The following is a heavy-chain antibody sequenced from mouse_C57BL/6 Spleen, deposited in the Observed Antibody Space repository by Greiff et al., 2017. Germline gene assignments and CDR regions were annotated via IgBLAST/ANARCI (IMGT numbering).Heavy chain of an antibody. D-gene: IGHD2-4*01. Sequence: QVQLQQPGAELVKPGASVTMSCKASGYTFTSYWITWVKQRPGQGLAWIGDIYPGSGSTNYNEKFKRKATLTVDTSSSTAYMQLSSLTAEDSAVYYGARRGADYDGYVDVGGKGTTVTVSS. V-gene: IGHV1-55*01. CDR2: IYPGSGST. CDR3: ARRGADYDGYVDV. CDR1: GYTFTSYW. J-gene: IGHJ1*03.